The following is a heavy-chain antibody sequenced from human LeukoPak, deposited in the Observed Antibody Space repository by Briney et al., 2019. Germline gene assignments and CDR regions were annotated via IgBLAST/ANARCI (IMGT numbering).Heavy chain of an antibody. CDR1: GYTFTSYG. V-gene: IGHV1-18*04. CDR2: ISAYNGNT. CDR3: ARIGTRITMVRGVPFDY. D-gene: IGHD3-10*01. Sequence: GASVKVSCKASGYTFTSYGISWVRQAPGQGLEWMGWISAYNGNTNYAQKLQGRVTMTTDTSTTPAYMELRSLRSDDTAVYYCARIGTRITMVRGVPFDYWGQGTLVTVSP. J-gene: IGHJ4*02.